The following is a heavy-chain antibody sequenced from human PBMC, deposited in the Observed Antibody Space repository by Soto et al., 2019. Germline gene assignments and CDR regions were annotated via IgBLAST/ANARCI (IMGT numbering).Heavy chain of an antibody. D-gene: IGHD3-9*01. CDR1: GFSLANYT. J-gene: IGHJ4*02. CDR3: AKGPHTNVGWPYYFGS. CDR2: SSPRGDTI. V-gene: IGHV3-48*02. Sequence: PGGSLRLSCVASGFSLANYTMNWVRQTPGKGLEWISYSSPRGDTIYYADSVEGRFTISRDNARNSLSLHMSSLRDEDSALYYCAKGPHTNVGWPYYFGSWGQGFPVTVTS.